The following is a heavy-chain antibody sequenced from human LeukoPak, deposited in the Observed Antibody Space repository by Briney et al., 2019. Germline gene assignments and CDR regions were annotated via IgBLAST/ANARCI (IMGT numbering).Heavy chain of an antibody. Sequence: ASVKVSCKASGYTFTSCYMHWVRQAPGQGLEWMGIINPSGGSTSYAQKFQGRVTMTRDTSTSTVYMELSSLRSEDTAVYYCARDDRAARGWFDPWGQGTLVTVSS. CDR2: INPSGGST. D-gene: IGHD3-22*01. J-gene: IGHJ5*02. V-gene: IGHV1-46*01. CDR1: GYTFTSCY. CDR3: ARDDRAARGWFDP.